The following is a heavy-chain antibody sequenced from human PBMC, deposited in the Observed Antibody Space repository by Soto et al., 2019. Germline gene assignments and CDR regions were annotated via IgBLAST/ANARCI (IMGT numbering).Heavy chain of an antibody. CDR2: GSYSGTT. D-gene: IGHD4-17*01. V-gene: IGHV4-61*01. Sequence: PSETLSLTCTVSGVSVSSGSFYWAWIRQPPGKRLEWIGFGSYSGTTNYKPSLKSRVTISVDTSRSQISLKVSSLTAADTAVYYCARGATVTQFDYWGRGTLVTVSS. CDR3: ARGATVTQFDY. J-gene: IGHJ4*02. CDR1: GVSVSSGSFY.